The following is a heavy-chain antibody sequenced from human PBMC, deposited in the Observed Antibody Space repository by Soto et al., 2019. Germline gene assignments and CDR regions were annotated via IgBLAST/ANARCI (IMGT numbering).Heavy chain of an antibody. CDR1: RFTFSGYA. Sequence: EVQLLESGGGLVQPGGSLRLSCAASRFTFSGYAMTWVRQAPGKGLEWVSALSGSGVSTYYADSVKGRFTISRDNSKNTLYLQMNSLRAEDTAVYYCAKGGGSKDYYDTSGYYLYYYYAMDVWGHGTTVTVSS. V-gene: IGHV3-23*01. D-gene: IGHD3-22*01. J-gene: IGHJ6*02. CDR2: LSGSGVST. CDR3: AKGGGSKDYYDTSGYYLYYYYAMDV.